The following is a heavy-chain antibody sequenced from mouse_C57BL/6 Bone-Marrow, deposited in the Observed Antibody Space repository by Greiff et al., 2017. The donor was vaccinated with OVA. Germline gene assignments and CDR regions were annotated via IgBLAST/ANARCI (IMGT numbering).Heavy chain of an antibody. V-gene: IGHV5-6*01. D-gene: IGHD2-4*01. CDR1: GFTFSSYG. J-gene: IGHJ4*01. CDR3: ARHYDYDGFAMDY. CDR2: ISSGGGYT. Sequence: EVQGVESGGDLVKPGGSLKLSCAASGFTFSSYGMSWVRQTPDKRLEWVANISSGGGYTNYPDSVKGRFTISRDNSKNTLYLQMSSLTSEDTAMYYCARHYDYDGFAMDYWGQGTSVTVSS.